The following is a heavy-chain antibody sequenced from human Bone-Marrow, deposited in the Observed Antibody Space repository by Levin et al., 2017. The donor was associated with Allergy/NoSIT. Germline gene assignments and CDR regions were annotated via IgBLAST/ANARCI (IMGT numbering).Heavy chain of an antibody. V-gene: IGHV4-61*01. D-gene: IGHD2-8*01. CDR3: ARAPVYMNGWNGGFDF. CDR2: IFYRGIT. CDR1: GESVGSGTYN. J-gene: IGHJ4*02. Sequence: PSETLSLTCTVSGESVGSGTYNWNWIRQPPGKSLEWIGNIFYRGITNYNPSLAGRVSISSNMSTNQFSLRLNSVTAADTALYFCARAPVYMNGWNGGFDFWGQGILVTVSS.